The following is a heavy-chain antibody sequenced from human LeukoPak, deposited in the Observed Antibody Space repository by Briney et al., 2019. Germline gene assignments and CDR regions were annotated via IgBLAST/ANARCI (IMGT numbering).Heavy chain of an antibody. CDR2: IYYSGST. D-gene: IGHD5-18*01. Sequence: PSQTLSLTCTVSGDSISSGNYYWTWIRQPAGKGLEWIGRIYYSGSTYYNPSLKSRVTISVDTSKNQFSLKLSSVTAADTAVYYCARDQGYSYGYVHFDYWGQGTLVTVSS. V-gene: IGHV4-61*02. CDR3: ARDQGYSYGYVHFDY. CDR1: GDSISSGNYY. J-gene: IGHJ4*02.